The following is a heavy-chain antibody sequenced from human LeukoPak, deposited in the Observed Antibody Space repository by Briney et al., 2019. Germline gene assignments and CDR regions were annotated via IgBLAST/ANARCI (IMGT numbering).Heavy chain of an antibody. CDR3: ARARPDTAMAVDY. CDR1: GGSISSYY. V-gene: IGHV4-59*01. Sequence: SETLSLTCAVSGGSISSYYWSWVRQSPGKGLEWIGYMYNGGSTKYNPSLKSRVTISVDTSKHRFSLKLSSVTAADTAVYYCARARPDTAMAVDYWGQGTLVTVSS. J-gene: IGHJ4*02. D-gene: IGHD5-18*01. CDR2: MYNGGST.